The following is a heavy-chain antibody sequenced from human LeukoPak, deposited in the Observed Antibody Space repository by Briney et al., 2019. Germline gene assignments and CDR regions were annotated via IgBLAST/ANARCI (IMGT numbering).Heavy chain of an antibody. V-gene: IGHV3-21*01. CDR3: ARGLYSSGWYFDY. CDR2: ISSSSSYI. CDR1: GFTFSSYS. Sequence: GGSLRLSCAAFGFTFSSYSMNWVRQAPGKGLEWVSSISSSSSYIYYADSVKGRFTISRDNAKNSLYLQMNSLRAEDTAVYYCARGLYSSGWYFDYWGQGTLVTVSS. J-gene: IGHJ4*02. D-gene: IGHD6-19*01.